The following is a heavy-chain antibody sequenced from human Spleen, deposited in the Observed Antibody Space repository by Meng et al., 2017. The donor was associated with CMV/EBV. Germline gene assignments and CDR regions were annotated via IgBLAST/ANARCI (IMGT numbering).Heavy chain of an antibody. D-gene: IGHD2-2*02. CDR1: EYTFSGYY. V-gene: IGHV1-2*02. Sequence: ASVKVSCKASEYTFSGYYIHWVRQAPGQGLEWMGWINPKSGGTKYARKFQGSVTMTTDTSSSTAFLDLNSLTSDDTAVYYCARDSGLLPTAIGYFDYWGQGTLVTVSS. CDR3: ARDSGLLPTAIGYFDY. CDR2: INPKSGGT. J-gene: IGHJ4*02.